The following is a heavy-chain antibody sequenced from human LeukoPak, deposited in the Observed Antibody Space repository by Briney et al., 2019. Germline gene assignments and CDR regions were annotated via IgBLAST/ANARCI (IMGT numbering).Heavy chain of an antibody. CDR1: GGTFSSYA. D-gene: IGHD3-3*01. CDR3: ATSIRFLEWLPPSGYMDV. Sequence: SVKVSCKASGGTFSSYAISWVRQAPGQGLEWMGGIIPIFGTANYAQKFQGRVTITADESTSTAYMEVSSLRSEDTAVYYCATSIRFLEWLPPSGYMDVWGKGTTVTVSS. CDR2: IIPIFGTA. V-gene: IGHV1-69*13. J-gene: IGHJ6*03.